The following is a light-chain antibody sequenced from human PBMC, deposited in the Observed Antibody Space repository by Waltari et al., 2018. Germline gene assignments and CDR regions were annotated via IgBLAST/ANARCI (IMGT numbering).Light chain of an antibody. CDR1: QSISSSF. J-gene: IGKJ2*01. V-gene: IGKV3-20*01. Sequence: EIVLTQSPGTLSLSPGERVTLSCRASQSISSSFLAWFRQKPGQVPSLLIHGASSRATGIPDRFSGSGSGTDFTLTISRLEPEDFAVYYCQQYGSSPPFTFGQGTKLEI. CDR3: QQYGSSPPFT. CDR2: GAS.